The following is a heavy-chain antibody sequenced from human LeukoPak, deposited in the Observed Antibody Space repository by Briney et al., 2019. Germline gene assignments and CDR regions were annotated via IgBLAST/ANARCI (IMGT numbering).Heavy chain of an antibody. CDR2: ISYDGSNK. CDR1: GFTFSSYA. V-gene: IGHV3-30-3*01. CDR3: ARDRPGYDFWSGTLHY. D-gene: IGHD3-3*01. Sequence: GRSLRLSCAASGFTFSSYAMHWVRQAPGKGLEWVAVISYDGSNKYYADSVKGRFTISRDNSKNTLYLQMNSLRVEDTAVYYCARDRPGYDFWSGTLHYWGQGTLVTVSS. J-gene: IGHJ4*02.